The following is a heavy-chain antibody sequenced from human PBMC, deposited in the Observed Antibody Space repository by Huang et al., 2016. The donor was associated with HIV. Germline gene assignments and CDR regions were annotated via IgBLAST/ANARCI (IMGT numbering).Heavy chain of an antibody. CDR1: GFTFRMYW. CDR2: INLDGSER. Sequence: EVHLVESGGGLVRPGRSLRLSCGAPGFTFRMYWMNWVRQAPGRGLEWVANINLDGSERFYVDSVRGRFTISRDNANNSVSLQLNSLKAEDTGVYYCARGFQAKPGDYWGQGTLVTVSS. CDR3: ARGFQAKPGDY. J-gene: IGHJ4*02. V-gene: IGHV3-7*01.